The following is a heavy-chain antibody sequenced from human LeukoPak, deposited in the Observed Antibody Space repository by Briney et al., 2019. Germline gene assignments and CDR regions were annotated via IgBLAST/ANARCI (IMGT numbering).Heavy chain of an antibody. V-gene: IGHV3-21*01. J-gene: IGHJ5*02. CDR3: ARDRGYCSGGSCPNEGGP. Sequence: GGSLRLSRAASGFTFSSYSMNWVRQAPGKGLEWVSSISSSSSYIYYADSVKGRFTISRDNAKNSLYLQMNSLRAEDTAVYYCARDRGYCSGGSCPNEGGPWGQGTLVTVSS. CDR2: ISSSSSYI. CDR1: GFTFSSYS. D-gene: IGHD2-15*01.